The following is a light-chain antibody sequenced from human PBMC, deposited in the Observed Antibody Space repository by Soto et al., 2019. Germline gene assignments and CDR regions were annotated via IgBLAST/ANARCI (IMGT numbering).Light chain of an antibody. CDR2: GAS. CDR1: EIITTRF. CDR3: QQYSVSPWT. J-gene: IGKJ1*01. V-gene: IGKV3-20*01. Sequence: EIVLTQSPGTLSLSPGERATLSCRASEIITTRFIAWYQQKRGQAPRLVIWGASRRATGNPDRFSGSGSGTDFTLTVSRLEPEDFAVYYCQQYSVSPWTFGQGTRVEIK.